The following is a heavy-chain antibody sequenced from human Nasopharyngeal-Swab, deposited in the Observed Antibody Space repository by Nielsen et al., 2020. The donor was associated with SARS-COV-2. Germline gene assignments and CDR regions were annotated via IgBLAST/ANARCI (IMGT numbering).Heavy chain of an antibody. CDR2: ISNGGGTT. CDR3: AKAPPIAPAGKT. V-gene: IGHV3-23*01. J-gene: IGHJ5*02. D-gene: IGHD6-13*01. CDR1: GFTFSIYA. Sequence: GGSLRLSCAASGFTFSIYAMSWVRQAPGKGLEWVSSISNGGGTTYYVDSVKGRFTISRDNAKNTLYLQMNSLRVEDTAVYYCAKAPPIAPAGKTWGQGTLVTVSS.